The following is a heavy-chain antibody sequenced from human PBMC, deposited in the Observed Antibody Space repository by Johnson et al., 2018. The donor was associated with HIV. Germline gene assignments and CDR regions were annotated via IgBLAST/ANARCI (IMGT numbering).Heavy chain of an antibody. J-gene: IGHJ3*02. CDR2: ISSNGSTI. Sequence: QVQLVESGGGLVQPGGSLRLSCAASGFTFSDYYMSWIRQAPGKGLEWVSYISSNGSTIYYADSVKGRFTISRDNAKNSLYLQMNSLRAEDTAVYYWAGVGRGGVATARLDAFDIWGQGTMVTVSS. V-gene: IGHV3-11*04. CDR3: AGVGRGGVATARLDAFDI. D-gene: IGHD5-18*01. CDR1: GFTFSDYY.